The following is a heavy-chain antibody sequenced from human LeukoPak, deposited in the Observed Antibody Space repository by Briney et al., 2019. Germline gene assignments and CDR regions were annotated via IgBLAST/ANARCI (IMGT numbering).Heavy chain of an antibody. J-gene: IGHJ4*02. CDR1: GYTFTGYY. CDR3: ARPRKGLTYYDSSGYYETFDY. D-gene: IGHD3-22*01. V-gene: IGHV1-2*02. CDR2: INPNSGGT. Sequence: ASVKVSCKASGYTFTGYYMHWVRQAPGQGLEWMGWINPNSGGTNYAQKFQGRVTITADKSTSTAYMELSSLRSEDTAVYYCARPRKGLTYYDSSGYYETFDYWGQGTLVTVSS.